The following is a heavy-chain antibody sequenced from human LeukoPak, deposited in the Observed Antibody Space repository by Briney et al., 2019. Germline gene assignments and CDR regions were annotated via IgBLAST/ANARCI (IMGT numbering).Heavy chain of an antibody. J-gene: IGHJ4*02. V-gene: IGHV1-69*04. CDR2: IIPILGIA. Sequence: SVKVSYKASGGTFSSYAISWVRQAPGQGLEWMGRIIPILGIANYAQKFQGRVTITADKSTSTAYMELSSLRSEDTAVYYCATSPGIGSGWSLFDYWGQGTLVTVSS. CDR1: GGTFSSYA. CDR3: ATSPGIGSGWSLFDY. D-gene: IGHD6-19*01.